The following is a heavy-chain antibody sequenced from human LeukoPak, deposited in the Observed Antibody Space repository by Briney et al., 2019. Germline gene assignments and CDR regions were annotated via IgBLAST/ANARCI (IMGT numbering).Heavy chain of an antibody. CDR2: IYTSGST. Sequence: PSETLSLTCTVSGGSISSYYWSWIRQPAGKGLEWIGRIYTSGSTNYNPSLKSRVTMSVDTSKNQFSLKLSSVTAADTAVYYCARDYPLSGVPAAMRYYYYMDVWGKGTTVTVSS. CDR3: ARDYPLSGVPAAMRYYYYMDV. CDR1: GGSISSYY. J-gene: IGHJ6*03. D-gene: IGHD2-2*01. V-gene: IGHV4-4*07.